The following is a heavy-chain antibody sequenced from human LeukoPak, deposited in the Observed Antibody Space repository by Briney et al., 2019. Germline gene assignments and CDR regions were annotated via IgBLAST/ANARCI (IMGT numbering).Heavy chain of an antibody. J-gene: IGHJ6*03. CDR2: INHSGST. V-gene: IGHV4-34*01. D-gene: IGHD6-13*01. CDR1: GGSFSGYY. CDR3: ARRSGYSSSWYEYYYYYMDV. Sequence: SETLSLTCAVYGGSFSGYYWSWIRQPPGKGLEWIGEINHSGSTNYNPSLKSRVTISVDTSENQFSLKLSSVTAADTAVYYCARRSGYSSSWYEYYYYYMDVWGKGTTVTISS.